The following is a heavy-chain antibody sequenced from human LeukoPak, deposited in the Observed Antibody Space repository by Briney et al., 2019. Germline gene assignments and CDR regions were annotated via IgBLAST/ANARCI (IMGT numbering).Heavy chain of an antibody. Sequence: PGGSLRLSCAASGFTFSGSAMHWVRQASGKGLEWLGRIRSKPNSYATAYAASVKGRFTLSRDDSKNTAYLQMDSLKIEDTAVYYGSSHCSSTNCYLFYWGQGTLVTVSS. V-gene: IGHV3-73*01. D-gene: IGHD2-2*01. CDR1: GFTFSGSA. CDR2: IRSKPNSYAT. CDR3: SSHCSSTNCYLFY. J-gene: IGHJ4*02.